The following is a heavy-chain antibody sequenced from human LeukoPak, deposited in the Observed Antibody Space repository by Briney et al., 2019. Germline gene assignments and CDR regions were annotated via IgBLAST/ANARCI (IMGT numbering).Heavy chain of an antibody. V-gene: IGHV1-2*02. Sequence: ASAKVSCKASGYTFTGYYMHWVRQAPGQGLEWMGWINPNSGGTNYAQKFQGRVTMTRDTSISTAYMELSRLRSDDTAVYYCARDHSAYCGGDCYPDYWGQGTLVTVSS. J-gene: IGHJ4*02. CDR1: GYTFTGYY. CDR3: ARDHSAYCGGDCYPDY. CDR2: INPNSGGT. D-gene: IGHD2-21*01.